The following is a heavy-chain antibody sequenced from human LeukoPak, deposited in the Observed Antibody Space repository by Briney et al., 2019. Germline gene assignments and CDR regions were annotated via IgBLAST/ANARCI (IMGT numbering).Heavy chain of an antibody. CDR3: ARAGDTAMVPWPFDY. CDR1: GGSISSGGYS. D-gene: IGHD5-18*01. V-gene: IGHV4-31*03. Sequence: PSETLSLTCTVSGGSISSGGYSWSWIRQHPGKGLEWIGYIYYSGSTYYNPSLKSRVTISVDTSKNQFSLKLSSVTAADTAVYYCARAGDTAMVPWPFDYWGQGTLVTVSS. J-gene: IGHJ4*02. CDR2: IYYSGST.